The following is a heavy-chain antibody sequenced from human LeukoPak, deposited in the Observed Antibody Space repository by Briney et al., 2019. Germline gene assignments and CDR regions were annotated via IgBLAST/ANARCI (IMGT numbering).Heavy chain of an antibody. D-gene: IGHD2-15*01. CDR2: MIYSGDT. Sequence: SETLSLTCTVSGGSISSYCWSWIRQPPGKGLEWIAYMIYSGDTNYNPSLKSRVTISIDTSKNQFSLKLSSVTAADTALYYCARHDSRGGAFDIWGQGTMVTVS. J-gene: IGHJ3*02. V-gene: IGHV4-59*08. CDR1: GGSISSYC. CDR3: ARHDSRGGAFDI.